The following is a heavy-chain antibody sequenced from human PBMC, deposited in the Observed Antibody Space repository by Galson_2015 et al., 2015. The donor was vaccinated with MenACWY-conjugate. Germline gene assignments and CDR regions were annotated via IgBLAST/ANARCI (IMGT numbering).Heavy chain of an antibody. D-gene: IGHD2/OR15-2a*01. CDR3: AREFSY. J-gene: IGHJ4*02. CDR2: IYDSGTT. V-gene: IGHV4-61*08. CDR1: GGSASSSGYY. Sequence: QVQLQESGPGLVKPSETLSLTCTVSGGSASSSGYYWTWIRQPPGKGLEWIGLIYDSGTTKYNPSLKGRLTISLDTSKNQVSLKLSSVTAADTAVYYCAREFSYWGQGTLVTVSS.